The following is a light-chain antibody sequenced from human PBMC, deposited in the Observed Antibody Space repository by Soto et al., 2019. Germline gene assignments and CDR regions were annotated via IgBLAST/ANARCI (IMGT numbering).Light chain of an antibody. J-gene: IGLJ1*01. CDR1: SSDVGGYNY. CDR2: DVS. Sequence: QSALTQPRSVSGSPGQSVTISCTGTSSDVGGYNYVSWYQQHPGKAPKLMIYDVSKRPSGVPDRFSGSKSGNTASLTISGLQAEDEADYYCCSYAGSYTANYVFGTGTKAPS. CDR3: CSYAGSYTANYV. V-gene: IGLV2-11*01.